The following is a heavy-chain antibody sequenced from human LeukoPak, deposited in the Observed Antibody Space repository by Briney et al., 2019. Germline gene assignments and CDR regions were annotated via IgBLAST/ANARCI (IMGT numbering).Heavy chain of an antibody. CDR3: ARASGPFDF. CDR1: GFIFSTYG. J-gene: IGHJ4*02. V-gene: IGHV3-33*01. Sequence: GGSLRLSCAASGFIFSTYGLHWVRQAPGKGLEWVAVIFSDGYTEYYAASVKDRFTISRDNSKNTLYLHMNSLIPGDTGVYYCARASGPFDFWGQGTLLTVSS. CDR2: IFSDGYTE. D-gene: IGHD3-10*01.